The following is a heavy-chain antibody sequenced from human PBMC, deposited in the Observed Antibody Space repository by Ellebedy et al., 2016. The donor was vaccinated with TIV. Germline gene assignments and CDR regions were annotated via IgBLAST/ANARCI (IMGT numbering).Heavy chain of an antibody. D-gene: IGHD2-2*01. CDR3: AQVVVPAAIDY. J-gene: IGHJ4*02. Sequence: SETLSLTXAVYGGSFSGYYWSWIRQPPGKGLEWIGEINHSGSTNYNPSLKSRVTISVDTSKNQFSLKLSSVTAADTAVYYCAQVVVPAAIDYWGQGTLVTVSS. V-gene: IGHV4-34*01. CDR2: INHSGST. CDR1: GGSFSGYY.